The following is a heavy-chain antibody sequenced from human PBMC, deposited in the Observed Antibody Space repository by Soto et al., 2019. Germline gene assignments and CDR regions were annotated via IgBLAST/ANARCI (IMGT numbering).Heavy chain of an antibody. Sequence: PGGSLRLSCAASGFTFSSYAMHWVRQAPGKGLEYVSAISSNGGSTYYANSVKGRFTISRDNSKNTLYLQMGSLRAEDMAVYYCARARSVVVVNDAFDIWGQGTMVTVSS. J-gene: IGHJ3*02. V-gene: IGHV3-64*01. CDR1: GFTFSSYA. CDR3: ARARSVVVVNDAFDI. CDR2: ISSNGGST. D-gene: IGHD2-15*01.